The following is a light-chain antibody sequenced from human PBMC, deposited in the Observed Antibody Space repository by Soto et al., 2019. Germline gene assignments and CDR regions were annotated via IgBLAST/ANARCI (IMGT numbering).Light chain of an antibody. CDR1: MRDVGAYTL. CDR3: SAYTARSTLV. J-gene: IGLJ3*02. V-gene: IGLV2-14*01. CDR2: EVR. Sequence: QSALTQPASVSGSAGQSITIFCSGTMRDVGAYTLVSWYQQHPGTAHKLIIYEVRNPPSGISSRSAGSRSGNTASLTIAGLQPEDEGDYCGSAYTARSTLVFGGGTKLTVL.